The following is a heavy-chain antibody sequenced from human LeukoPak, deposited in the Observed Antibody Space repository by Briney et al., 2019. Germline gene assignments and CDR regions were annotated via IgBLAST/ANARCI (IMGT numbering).Heavy chain of an antibody. D-gene: IGHD5-24*01. J-gene: IGHJ5*02. V-gene: IGHV4-39*01. CDR1: GGSISSSSYY. CDR3: ARHVRSRRWLQLTRVDNWFDP. CDR2: IYYSGST. Sequence: SETLSLTCTVSGGSISSSSYYWGWIRQPPGKGLEWIGSIYYSGSTYYNPSLKSRVTISVDTSKNQFSLKLSSVTAADTAVYYCARHVRSRRWLQLTRVDNWFDPWGQGTLVTVSS.